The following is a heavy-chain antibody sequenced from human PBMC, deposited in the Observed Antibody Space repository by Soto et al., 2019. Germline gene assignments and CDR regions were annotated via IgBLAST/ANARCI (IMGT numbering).Heavy chain of an antibody. J-gene: IGHJ5*02. CDR3: ARMYSSGSGWFHP. D-gene: IGHD6-19*01. CDR2: FYSSGSI. CDR1: GYSITAGGYY. V-gene: IGHV4-31*03. Sequence: SETLSLTCFVSGYSITAGGYYWIWIRHHPGKGLEWIGSFYSSGSIIYNPSLRSRVSISGDTSSNQFSMSLTSVTAADTARYYCARMYSSGSGWFHPWGQGTLVTAPQ.